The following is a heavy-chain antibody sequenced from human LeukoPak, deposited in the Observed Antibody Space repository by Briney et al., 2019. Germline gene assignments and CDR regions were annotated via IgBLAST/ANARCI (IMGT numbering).Heavy chain of an antibody. CDR1: GYSFTSYC. CDR3: GMSGDRVPLQDDVFDV. D-gene: IGHD1-26*01. J-gene: IGHJ3*01. V-gene: IGHV5-51*01. Sequence: GESLKISCKVSGYSFTSYCIGWVRQMPGNGLEWMGIIYPGDSGPTYSPSFQGQVTISVDKSINTAYLQWSSLQASDTAMYYCGMSGDRVPLQDDVFDVWGQGTMVTVS. CDR2: IYPGDSGP.